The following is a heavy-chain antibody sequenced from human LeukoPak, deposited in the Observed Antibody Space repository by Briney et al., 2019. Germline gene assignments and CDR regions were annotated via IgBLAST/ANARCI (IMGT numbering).Heavy chain of an antibody. CDR3: ARERCKGATCYRAFDI. D-gene: IGHD4/OR15-4a*01. CDR1: GFTFSISW. J-gene: IGHJ3*02. Sequence: GGSLRLSCAASGFTFSISWMHWVRQAPGKEPVWVSRINGDATSTASAHSVKGRFTTSRDNAKNTLYLQMNSLRVEDTAVYYCARERCKGATCYRAFDIWGQGTMVTVSS. CDR2: INGDATST. V-gene: IGHV3-74*01.